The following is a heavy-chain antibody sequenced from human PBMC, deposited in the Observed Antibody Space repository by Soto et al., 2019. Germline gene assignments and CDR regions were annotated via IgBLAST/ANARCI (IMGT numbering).Heavy chain of an antibody. V-gene: IGHV3-23*04. J-gene: IGHJ6*02. D-gene: IGHD3-10*01. CDR2: ISVSGDNT. CDR1: GFTFSRYA. Sequence: EVQLVESGGGLVKPGGSLRLSCAASGFTFSRYAMNWVRQAPGRGLQWISGISVSGDNTSYVESVRGRFTVYRDNSKNTLYQQMINLRAEDTALYYCAKDGKMRTKVWFPAGYGMDVWGQGTTVTVSS. CDR3: AKDGKMRTKVWFPAGYGMDV.